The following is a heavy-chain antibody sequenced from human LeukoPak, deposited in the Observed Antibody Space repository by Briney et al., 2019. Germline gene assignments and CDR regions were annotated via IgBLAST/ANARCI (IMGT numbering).Heavy chain of an antibody. CDR3: ERLVYIEENDY. CDR1: GFTFEDYS. D-gene: IGHD5-12*01. J-gene: IGHJ4*02. CDR2: ITWDGGST. V-gene: IGHV3-43*01. Sequence: GGSLRLSCAASGFTFEDYSMHWVRQAPGKGLEWVSVITWDGGSTYYADSVQGRFTISRDNSKNSLYLDMNSLRAEDTAVYYCERLVYIEENDYWGQGTLVTVSS.